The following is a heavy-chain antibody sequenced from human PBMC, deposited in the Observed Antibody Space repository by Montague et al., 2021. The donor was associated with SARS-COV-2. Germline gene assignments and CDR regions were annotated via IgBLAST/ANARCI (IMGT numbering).Heavy chain of an antibody. Sequence: SLRLSCAASGFTFSRYAMSWVRQPPGKGPEWVSGIYSGGDKKNCPDSVKGRFTTSRDTSKNTLYLEMNSLRAEDTGVYYCARESFGSADSWGQGTLVTVSS. V-gene: IGHV3-23*03. CDR3: ARESFGSADS. D-gene: IGHD3-10*01. J-gene: IGHJ4*02. CDR2: IYSGGDKK. CDR1: GFTFSRYA.